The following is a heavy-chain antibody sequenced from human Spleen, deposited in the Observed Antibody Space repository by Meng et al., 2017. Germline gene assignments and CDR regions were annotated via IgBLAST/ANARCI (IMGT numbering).Heavy chain of an antibody. V-gene: IGHV3-15*01. Sequence: GGSLRLSCEGSGFTFSNAYMTWVRQVPGKRLEWVGRIKSKPDGETIDYAAPVKGRFTISRDDSKNTLYLQMNSLKTENTAVYYCTTTQATVTTFVVYWGQGTLVTVSS. J-gene: IGHJ4*02. D-gene: IGHD4-17*01. CDR2: IKSKPDGETI. CDR1: GFTFSNAY. CDR3: TTTQATVTTFVVY.